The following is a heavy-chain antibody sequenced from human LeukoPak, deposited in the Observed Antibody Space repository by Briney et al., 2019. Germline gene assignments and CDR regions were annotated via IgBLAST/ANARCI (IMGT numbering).Heavy chain of an antibody. CDR2: ISYDGSNK. CDR1: GFTFSSYA. D-gene: IGHD6-13*01. V-gene: IGHV3-30*04. Sequence: GRSLRLSCAASGFTFSSYAMHWVRQAPGKGLEWVAVISYDGSNKYYADSVKGRFTIFRDNSKNTLYLQMNSLRAEDTAVYYCARDLLASSWYELYYYYGMDVWGQGTTVTVSS. CDR3: ARDLLASSWYELYYYYGMDV. J-gene: IGHJ6*02.